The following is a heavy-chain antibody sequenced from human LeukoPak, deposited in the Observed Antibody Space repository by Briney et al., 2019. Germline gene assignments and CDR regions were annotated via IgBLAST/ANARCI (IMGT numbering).Heavy chain of an antibody. V-gene: IGHV1-69*13. CDR1: GGTFSSYA. CDR3: ARGGYCSATNCYAGDY. Sequence: GASEKVSCKSSGGTFSSYAISWVRQAPGQGLEWMGGIIPSFGTASYAQKFQGRVTITADESTSTAYMELSSLRSEDTAVYYCARGGYCSATNCYAGDYWGQGTLVTVS. CDR2: IIPSFGTA. J-gene: IGHJ4*02. D-gene: IGHD2-2*01.